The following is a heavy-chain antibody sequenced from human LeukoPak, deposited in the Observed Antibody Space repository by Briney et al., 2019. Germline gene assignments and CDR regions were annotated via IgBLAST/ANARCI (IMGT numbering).Heavy chain of an antibody. CDR2: LSASGFNT. Sequence: GGSLRLSCAASGFIFSTYAMTWLRQAPGKGLEWVSALSASGFNTYYADSVKGRFTISRDNFKNMLYLQMNSLRAEDTAVYYCAKVRSWGQGTLVTVSS. CDR3: AKVRS. CDR1: GFIFSTYA. V-gene: IGHV3-23*01. J-gene: IGHJ5*02.